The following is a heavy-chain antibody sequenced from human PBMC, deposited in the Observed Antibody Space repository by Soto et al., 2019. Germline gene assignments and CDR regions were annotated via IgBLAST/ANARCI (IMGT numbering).Heavy chain of an antibody. CDR1: GFSFSDYA. D-gene: IGHD6-13*01. CDR3: AKRSPYSIGWYSPIFDY. CDR2: ISESGGTT. Sequence: PGGSLRLSCAASGFSFSDYAMTWVRQAPGKGLGWASVISESGGTTHYAESVRGRFTISRDNSENTLYLRMNSLRDDDTAVYFCAKRSPYSIGWYSPIFDYWGQGALVTVSS. J-gene: IGHJ4*02. V-gene: IGHV3-23*01.